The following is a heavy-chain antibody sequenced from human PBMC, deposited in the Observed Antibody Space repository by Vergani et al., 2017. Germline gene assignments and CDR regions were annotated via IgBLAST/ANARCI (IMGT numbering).Heavy chain of an antibody. Sequence: QVQLVESGGGLVKPGGSLRLSCAASGFTFSDYYMSWIRQAPGKGLEWVSYISSSSSYTNYADSVKGRFTISRDNSKNSLYLQMNSLRTEDTALYYCAKDLRGWGAFDYWGQGTLVTVSS. CDR3: AKDLRGWGAFDY. J-gene: IGHJ4*02. CDR2: ISSSSSYT. V-gene: IGHV3-11*05. D-gene: IGHD3-16*01. CDR1: GFTFSDYY.